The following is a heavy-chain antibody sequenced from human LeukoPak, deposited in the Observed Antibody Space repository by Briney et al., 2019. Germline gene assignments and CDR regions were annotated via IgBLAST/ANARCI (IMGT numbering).Heavy chain of an antibody. V-gene: IGHV7-4-1*02. J-gene: IGHJ4*02. CDR3: ARDSITMVRGVIGVFGY. D-gene: IGHD3-10*01. CDR2: INTNTGNP. Sequence: GASVKVSCKASGYTFTSYAMNWVRQAPGQGLEWMGWINTNTGNPTYAQGFTGRFVFSLDTSVSTAYLQISSLKAEDTAVYYCARDSITMVRGVIGVFGYWGQGTLVTVSS. CDR1: GYTFTSYA.